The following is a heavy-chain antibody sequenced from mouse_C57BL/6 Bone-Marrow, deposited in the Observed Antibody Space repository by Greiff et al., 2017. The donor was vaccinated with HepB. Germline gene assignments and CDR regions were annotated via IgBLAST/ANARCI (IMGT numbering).Heavy chain of an antibody. V-gene: IGHV2-2*01. CDR2: IWSGGST. CDR3: ARNRDYYGNYDWYFDV. CDR1: GFSLTSYG. Sequence: VKLMESGPGLVQPSQSLSITCTVSGFSLTSYGVHWVRQSPGKGLEWLGVIWSGGSTDYNAAFISRLSISKDNSKSQVFFKMNSLQADDTAIYYCARNRDYYGNYDWYFDVWGTGTTVTVSS. J-gene: IGHJ1*03. D-gene: IGHD2-1*01.